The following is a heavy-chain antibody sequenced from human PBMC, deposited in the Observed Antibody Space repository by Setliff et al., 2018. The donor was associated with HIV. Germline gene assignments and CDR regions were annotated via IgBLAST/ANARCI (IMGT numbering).Heavy chain of an antibody. Sequence: PSETLSLTCAVYGGSFSGYYWTWIRQSPGKGLEWIGEINHSGATTYKPSLKSRFTISVDTSENQFSLNLNSVTAADTAVYYCAGETIRSGRPSEAGFDFWGQGALVTVSS. V-gene: IGHV4-34*01. CDR1: GGSFSGYY. CDR3: AGETIRSGRPSEAGFDF. D-gene: IGHD6-19*01. J-gene: IGHJ4*02. CDR2: INHSGAT.